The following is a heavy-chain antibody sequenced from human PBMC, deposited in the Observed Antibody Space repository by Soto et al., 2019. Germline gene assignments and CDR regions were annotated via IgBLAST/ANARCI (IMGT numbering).Heavy chain of an antibody. CDR1: GLTFSSYA. Sequence: PGGSLRLSCAASGLTFSSYAMHWVRQAPGKGLEWVAVISYDGSNKYYADSVKGRFTISRDNSKNTLYLQMNSLRAEDAAVYYCARDPGREYYDFWSGPRHAFDIWGQGTMVTVSS. CDR2: ISYDGSNK. V-gene: IGHV3-30-3*01. J-gene: IGHJ3*02. CDR3: ARDPGREYYDFWSGPRHAFDI. D-gene: IGHD3-3*01.